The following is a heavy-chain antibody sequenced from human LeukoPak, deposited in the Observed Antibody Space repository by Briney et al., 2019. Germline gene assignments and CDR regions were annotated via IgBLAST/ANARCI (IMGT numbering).Heavy chain of an antibody. V-gene: IGHV4-61*02. CDR2: RHISGTT. D-gene: IGHD6-6*01. CDR1: GDSISSGDYY. CDR3: ARFARTPAN. Sequence: SETLSLTCSVSGDSISSGDYYWTWVRQPAGKGLEWIGRRHISGTTNYNPTLKSRVTIPVDTSKNQFSLKLTSVSAADTAVYYCARFARTPANWGQGILVTVSS. J-gene: IGHJ4*02.